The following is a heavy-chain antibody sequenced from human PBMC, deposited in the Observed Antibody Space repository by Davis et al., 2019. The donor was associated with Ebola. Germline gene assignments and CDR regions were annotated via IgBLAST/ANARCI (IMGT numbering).Heavy chain of an antibody. CDR1: GFTFSSYA. Sequence: PGGSLRLSCPASGFTFSSYAMHWVRQAPGKGLEWVAVISYDGSNKYYADSVKGRFTISRDNSKNTLYLQMNSLRAEDTAVYYCARDPLREAIEVGYLDYWGQGTLVTVSS. CDR3: ARDPLREAIEVGYLDY. J-gene: IGHJ4*02. V-gene: IGHV3-30*04. CDR2: ISYDGSNK. D-gene: IGHD2-15*01.